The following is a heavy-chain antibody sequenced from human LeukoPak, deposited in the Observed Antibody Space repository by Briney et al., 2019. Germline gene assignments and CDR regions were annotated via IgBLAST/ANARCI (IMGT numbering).Heavy chain of an antibody. CDR1: GGSISSYY. CDR3: ASLRGYNGYDPFDY. J-gene: IGHJ4*02. Sequence: SETLSLTCTVSGGSISSYYWSWIRQPPGKGLEWIGYIYYSGSTNYNPSLKGRVTISVDMSKNQFSLKLSSVTVADTAVYYCASLRGYNGYDPFDYWGQGTLVTVSS. D-gene: IGHD5-12*01. CDR2: IYYSGST. V-gene: IGHV4-59*08.